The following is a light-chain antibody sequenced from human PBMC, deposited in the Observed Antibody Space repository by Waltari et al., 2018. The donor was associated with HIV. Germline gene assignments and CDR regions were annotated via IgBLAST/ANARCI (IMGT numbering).Light chain of an antibody. CDR1: SSHIGNNY. CDR2: ENN. CDR3: GTWDSSLSSYV. Sequence: QSVLTQPPTVSAAPGQKVTISCSGRSSHIGNNYGSWYQQLPGTAPKLLIYENNKRPSGIPDRFSGSKSGTSATLGITGLQTGDEADYYCGTWDSSLSSYVFGTGTKVTVL. J-gene: IGLJ1*01. V-gene: IGLV1-51*02.